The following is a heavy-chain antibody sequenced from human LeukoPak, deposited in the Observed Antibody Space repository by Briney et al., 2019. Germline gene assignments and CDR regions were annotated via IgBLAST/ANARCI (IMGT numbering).Heavy chain of an antibody. D-gene: IGHD4-11*01. J-gene: IGHJ4*02. CDR1: GFTFSSSW. CDR2: INHDGSVK. Sequence: GGSLRLSCVASGFTFSSSWMAWVRQAPGKGLQWVANINHDGSVKNYVGSVKGRFAISRDNAQNSFYLQMDSLETDDTAVYYCAKDSYSKGDYWGQGTLVTVSS. V-gene: IGHV3-7*01. CDR3: AKDSYSKGDY.